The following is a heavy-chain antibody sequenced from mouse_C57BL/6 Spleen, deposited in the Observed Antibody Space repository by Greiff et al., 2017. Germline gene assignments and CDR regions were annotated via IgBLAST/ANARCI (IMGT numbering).Heavy chain of an antibody. CDR3: ARHGDYYAMDY. CDR1: GFTFTDYY. CDR2: IRNKANGYTT. J-gene: IGHJ4*01. V-gene: IGHV7-3*01. Sequence: EVKLMESGGGLVQPGGSLSLSCAASGFTFTDYYMSWVRQPPGKALEWLGFIRNKANGYTTEYSASVKGRFTISRDNSQSILYLQMNALIAEDSATYYCARHGDYYAMDYWGQGTSVTVSS.